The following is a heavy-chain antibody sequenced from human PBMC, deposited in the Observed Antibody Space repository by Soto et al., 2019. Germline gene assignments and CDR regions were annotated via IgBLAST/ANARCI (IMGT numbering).Heavy chain of an antibody. Sequence: SLEGSWKTAGYSFSSYYMRWCRQNPGQGLEWMGIINPSGGSTSYAQKFQGRVTMTRDTSTSTVYMELSSLRSEDTAVYYCARGDGGSYYNWLDIWGQATLVTGSS. V-gene: IGHV1-46*01. CDR2: INPSGGST. D-gene: IGHD1-26*01. J-gene: IGHJ5*02. CDR3: ARGDGGSYYNWLDI. CDR1: GYSFSSYY.